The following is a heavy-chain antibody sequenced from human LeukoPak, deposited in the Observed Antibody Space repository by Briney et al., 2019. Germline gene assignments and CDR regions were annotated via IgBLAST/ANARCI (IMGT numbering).Heavy chain of an antibody. CDR3: ARAWLRLQRPFDY. V-gene: IGHV1-2*02. CDR2: INPNSGGT. CDR1: GYTSTGYY. D-gene: IGHD5-12*01. Sequence: ASVTVSCKASGYTSTGYYMHWVRQAPGQGLEWMGWINPNSGGTNYAQKFQGRVTMTRDTSISTAYMELSRLRSDDTAVYYCARAWLRLQRPFDYWGQGTLVTVSS. J-gene: IGHJ4*02.